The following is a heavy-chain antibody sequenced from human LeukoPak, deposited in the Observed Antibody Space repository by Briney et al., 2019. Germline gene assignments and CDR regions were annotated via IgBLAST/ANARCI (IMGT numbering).Heavy chain of an antibody. D-gene: IGHD3-9*01. V-gene: IGHV5-51*01. CDR2: IYPGDSDT. CDR1: GYSFTNYW. Sequence: GESLKISCKGSGYSFTNYWIGWVRQMSGKGLEWMGLIYPGDSDTRYSQSFRGQVTISADKSISTAYLQWSSLKASDTSMYYCVRHRGDLGRTDWYEEVHWGQGTLVTVSS. CDR3: VRHRGDLGRTDWYEEVH. J-gene: IGHJ4*02.